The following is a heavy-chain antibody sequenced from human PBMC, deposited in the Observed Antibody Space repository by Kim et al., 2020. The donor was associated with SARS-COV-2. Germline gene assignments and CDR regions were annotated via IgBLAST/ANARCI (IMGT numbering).Heavy chain of an antibody. CDR3: ANSPTIFGGRVVGYYYYGMDV. CDR1: GFTFSSYA. D-gene: IGHD3-3*01. Sequence: GGSLRLSCAASGFTFSSYAMSWVRQAPGKGLEWVSAISGSGGSTYYADSVKGRFTISRDNSKNTLYLQMNSLRAEDTAVYYCANSPTIFGGRVVGYYYYGMDVWGQGTTVTVSS. J-gene: IGHJ6*02. CDR2: ISGSGGST. V-gene: IGHV3-23*01.